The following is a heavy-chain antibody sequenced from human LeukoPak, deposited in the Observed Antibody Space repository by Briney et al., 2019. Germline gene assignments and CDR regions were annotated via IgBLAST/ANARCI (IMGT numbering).Heavy chain of an antibody. V-gene: IGHV5-51*01. J-gene: IGHJ4*02. CDR1: GYSFTSYW. CDR3: ARPPDSSGYYYAR. D-gene: IGHD3-22*01. Sequence: GESLKISCKGSGYSFTSYWIGWVRQMPGKGLEWMGIIYPCDSDTRYSPSFQGQVTISDDKSISTAYLQWSSLKASDTAMYYCARPPDSSGYYYARWGQGTLVTVSS. CDR2: IYPCDSDT.